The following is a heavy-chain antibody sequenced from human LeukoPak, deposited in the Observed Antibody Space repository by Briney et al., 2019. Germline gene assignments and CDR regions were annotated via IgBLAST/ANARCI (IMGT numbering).Heavy chain of an antibody. J-gene: IGHJ4*02. CDR3: AKRGVAIRVILVGFHKQAYYFDS. Sequence: PGGALRLSWSSPGITLSNYGMSWVRPAPREGLGLVAGISDSGGATNYADSGKGRFTISRDNRKNTLYLQMNSLRAEDTAVYFCAKRGVAIRVILVGFHKQAYYFDSWGQGALVTVSS. CDR1: GITLSNYG. D-gene: IGHD3-22*01. CDR2: ISDSGGAT. V-gene: IGHV3-23*01.